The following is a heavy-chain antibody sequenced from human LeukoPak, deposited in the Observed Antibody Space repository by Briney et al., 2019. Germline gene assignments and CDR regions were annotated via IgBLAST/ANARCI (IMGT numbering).Heavy chain of an antibody. Sequence: GESLKISCKGSGYSFTSYWIAWVRQMPGKGLEWMGIIYPGDSDTRYSPSFQGQVTISADKSISTAYLQWSSLKASDTAMYYCARGVQANGYYDILTGYYHYWGQGTLVTVSS. D-gene: IGHD3-9*01. CDR2: IYPGDSDT. CDR3: ARGVQANGYYDILTGYYHY. CDR1: GYSFTSYW. V-gene: IGHV5-51*01. J-gene: IGHJ4*02.